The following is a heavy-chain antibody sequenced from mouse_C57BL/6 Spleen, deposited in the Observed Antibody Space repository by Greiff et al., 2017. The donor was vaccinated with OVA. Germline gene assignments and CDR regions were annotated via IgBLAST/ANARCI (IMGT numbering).Heavy chain of an antibody. J-gene: IGHJ3*01. CDR1: GFSFNTYA. CDR3: VREGGYGSSRPWFAY. Sequence: DAGGGLVQPKGSLKLSCAASGFSFNTYAMNWVRQAPGKGLEWVARIRSKSNNYATYYADSVKDRFTISRDDSESMLYLQMNNLKTEDTAMYYCVREGGYGSSRPWFAYWGQGTLVTVSA. D-gene: IGHD1-1*01. V-gene: IGHV10-1*01. CDR2: IRSKSNNYAT.